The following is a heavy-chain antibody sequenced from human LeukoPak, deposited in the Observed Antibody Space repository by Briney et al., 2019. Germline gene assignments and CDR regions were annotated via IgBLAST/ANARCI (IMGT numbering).Heavy chain of an antibody. V-gene: IGHV3-30*04. D-gene: IGHD2-15*01. CDR1: GFTFSSYA. J-gene: IGHJ4*02. CDR2: TSYDGSHI. Sequence: GGSLRLSCAASGFTFSSYAMHWVRQAPGKGLEWVAVTSYDGSHIYYPDSVKGRFTISRDNPKNTLYLQMNSLGLEDTALYYCARGRDYCSDYWGQGTLVTVSS. CDR3: ARGRDYCSDY.